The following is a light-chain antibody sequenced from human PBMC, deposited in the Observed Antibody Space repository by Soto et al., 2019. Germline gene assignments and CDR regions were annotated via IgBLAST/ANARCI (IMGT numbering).Light chain of an antibody. J-gene: IGKJ1*01. CDR3: QQRSNWPRT. CDR1: QGVSSY. V-gene: IGKV3-11*01. Sequence: EIVLTQAQATLSLSPGERATVSCRASQGVSSYLAWYQQKPGQAPRLLIYGASNRATGIPARFSCSGSGTDFTLTISSLEPEDFAVYYCQQRSNWPRTFGQGTKVDIK. CDR2: GAS.